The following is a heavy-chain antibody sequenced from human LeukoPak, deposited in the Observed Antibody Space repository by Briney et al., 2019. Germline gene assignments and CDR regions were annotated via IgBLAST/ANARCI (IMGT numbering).Heavy chain of an antibody. CDR1: VYTFTSYG. CDR3: ARGGIQIWTPHYLDY. D-gene: IGHD5-18*01. CDR2: ISAYNGNT. V-gene: IGHV1-18*01. Sequence: ASVKVSCKASVYTFTSYGMSWVRQAPGQGLEWMGRISAYNGNTDYAQKFQGRVTMTTDTSTSTAYMDLRSLRSDDTAVYYCARGGIQIWTPHYLDYWGQGTLVTVSS. J-gene: IGHJ4*02.